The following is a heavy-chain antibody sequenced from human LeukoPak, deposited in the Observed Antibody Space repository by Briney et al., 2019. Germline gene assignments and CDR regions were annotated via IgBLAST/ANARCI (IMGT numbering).Heavy chain of an antibody. Sequence: SETLSLTCTVSGGSISSYYWSWIRQPPGKGLEWIGYIYYSGSTNYNPSLKSRVTISVDTSKNQFSLKLSSVTAADTAVYYCATTRTTQANYYYYYMDVWGKGTTVTVSS. CDR2: IYYSGST. CDR3: ATTRTTQANYYYYYMDV. V-gene: IGHV4-59*01. J-gene: IGHJ6*03. D-gene: IGHD1-7*01. CDR1: GGSISSYY.